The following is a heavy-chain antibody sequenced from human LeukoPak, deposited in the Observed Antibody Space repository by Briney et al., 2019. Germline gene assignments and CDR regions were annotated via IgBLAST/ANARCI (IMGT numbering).Heavy chain of an antibody. V-gene: IGHV4-59*01. CDR1: GGSISSYY. D-gene: IGHD3-10*01. Sequence: SETLSLTCTVSGGSISSYYWSWIRQPPGKGLEWIGYIYYSGSTNYNPSLKSRVTISVDTSKNQFSLKLSSVTAADTAVYYCARVNYYGSGALDYWGQGTLVTVSS. CDR3: ARVNYYGSGALDY. J-gene: IGHJ4*02. CDR2: IYYSGST.